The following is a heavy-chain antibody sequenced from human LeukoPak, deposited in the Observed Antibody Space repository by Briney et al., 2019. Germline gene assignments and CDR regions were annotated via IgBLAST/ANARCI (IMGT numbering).Heavy chain of an antibody. D-gene: IGHD3-3*01. CDR3: ARHVESTYYGFWSGYYMFDT. J-gene: IGHJ5*02. Sequence: SETLSLTCTLSGDSLTNHLLSWIGQSPPKGLDWIGYVYSSGSTNHNPSLPTRVTLSVDTSKNQFSLKLTSVSAADSGVYYCARHVESTYYGFWSGYYMFDTWGQGTLVTVSS. CDR1: GDSLTNHL. V-gene: IGHV4-59*08. CDR2: VYSSGST.